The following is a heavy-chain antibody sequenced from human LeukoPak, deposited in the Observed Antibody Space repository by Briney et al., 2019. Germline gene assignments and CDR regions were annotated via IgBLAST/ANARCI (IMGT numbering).Heavy chain of an antibody. D-gene: IGHD6-19*01. CDR3: ARYRAVAGPLFDY. V-gene: IGHV4-59*08. J-gene: IGHJ4*02. Sequence: SETLSLTCTVSGGSISSYYWSWIRQPPGKGLEWIGYIYYSGSTNYNPSLKSRVTISVDTSKNQFSLKLSSVTAADTAVYYCARYRAVAGPLFDYWGQGTLVTVSS. CDR2: IYYSGST. CDR1: GGSISSYY.